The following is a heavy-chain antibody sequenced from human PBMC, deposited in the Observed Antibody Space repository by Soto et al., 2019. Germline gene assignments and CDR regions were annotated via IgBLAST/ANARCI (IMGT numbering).Heavy chain of an antibody. D-gene: IGHD7-27*01. V-gene: IGHV5-51*01. CDR3: ARLLGLSGGWFGP. CDR2: IYPGDSDT. J-gene: IGHJ5*02. CDR1: GYTFANYW. Sequence: GESLKIYCKASGYTFANYWIGWVRQMPGKGLEWMGVIYPGDSDTRYSPSFRGQVTISADKSINTAYLQWSSLRASDTAMYYCARLLGLSGGWFGPWCQGTLVTVSS.